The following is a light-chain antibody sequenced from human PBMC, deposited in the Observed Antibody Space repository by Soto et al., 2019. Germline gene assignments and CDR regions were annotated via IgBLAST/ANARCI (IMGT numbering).Light chain of an antibody. CDR3: HSYDTNLRAV. CDR1: SSNIGAGYD. CDR2: ANN. J-gene: IGLJ1*01. V-gene: IGLV1-40*01. Sequence: QSVLTQPPSVSGAPGQRVTISCTGSSSNIGAGYDVHWYQQFPGTAPKLLIYANNNRPSGVPDRFSASKSGTSASLAITGLHADDEADYYCHSYDTNLRAVFGTGTKFTVL.